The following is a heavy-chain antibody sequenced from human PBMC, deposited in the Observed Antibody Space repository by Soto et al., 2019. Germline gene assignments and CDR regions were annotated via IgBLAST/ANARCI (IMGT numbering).Heavy chain of an antibody. CDR2: IKQDGSEK. D-gene: IGHD2-15*01. Sequence: GESLKISCAASGFTFSSYWMTWVRQAPEKGLEWVANIKQDGSEKYYVDSVKGRFTISRDNAKNSLYLQMNSLRAEDTAVYYCATVVVVAATPPYYFDYWGQGTLVTVSS. J-gene: IGHJ4*02. CDR1: GFTFSSYW. V-gene: IGHV3-7*01. CDR3: ATVVVVAATPPYYFDY.